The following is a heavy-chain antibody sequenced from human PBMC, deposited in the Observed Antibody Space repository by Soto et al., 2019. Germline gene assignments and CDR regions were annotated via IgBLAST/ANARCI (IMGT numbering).Heavy chain of an antibody. CDR3: AGYGSAHWADYYYGMDA. CDR1: GGTFSSYA. CDR2: IIPIFGTA. D-gene: IGHD3-10*01. J-gene: IGHJ6*02. Sequence: QVHLVQSGAEVKKPGSSVKVSCKASGGTFSSYAISWVRQAPGQGLEWMGGIIPIFGTANYAQKFQGRVTITADESTSTGYMELSSLRSEDTAVYYCAGYGSAHWADYYYGMDAWGQGTTVTFSS. V-gene: IGHV1-69*01.